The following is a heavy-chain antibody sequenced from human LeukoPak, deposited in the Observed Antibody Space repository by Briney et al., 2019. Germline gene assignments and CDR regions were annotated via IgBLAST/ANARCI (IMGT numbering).Heavy chain of an antibody. CDR2: ISSSSSYI. J-gene: IGHJ4*02. CDR3: AKQEGATGYFDY. Sequence: PGGSLRLSCAASGFTFSSYSMNWVRQAPGKGLEWVSSISSSSSYIYYADSVKGRFTISRDNAKNSLYLQMNSLRPEDTAVYYCAKQEGATGYFDYWGQGTLVTVSS. V-gene: IGHV3-21*01. CDR1: GFTFSSYS. D-gene: IGHD1-26*01.